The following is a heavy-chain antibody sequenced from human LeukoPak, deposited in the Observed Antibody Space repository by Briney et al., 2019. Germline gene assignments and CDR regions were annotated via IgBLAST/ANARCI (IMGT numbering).Heavy chain of an antibody. CDR1: GFTFSTYG. CDR2: ISGSGIVT. D-gene: IGHD5-24*01. Sequence: QSGGSLRLSCAASGFTFSTYGMSWVRQAPGKGLEWVSHISGSGIVTYYADSVKGRFTISRDSSRNTLYLQMNSLRAEDTAVYYCAKRGTIATKEFDYWGQGTLVTVSS. V-gene: IGHV3-23*01. J-gene: IGHJ4*02. CDR3: AKRGTIATKEFDY.